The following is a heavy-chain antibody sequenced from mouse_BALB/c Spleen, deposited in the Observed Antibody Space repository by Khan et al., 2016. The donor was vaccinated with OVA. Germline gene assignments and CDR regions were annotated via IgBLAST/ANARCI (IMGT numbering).Heavy chain of an antibody. Sequence: EVQLQQSGAELVRPGALVNLSCKASGFNIKDYYMHWVKQRPEQGLVWIGRIDPENGNTIYDPKFQGKASITSDTSSNTAYLQLRSLTSEDTAVYYCARDGYSPWFAYGGQGTLVTVSA. CDR3: ARDGYSPWFAY. J-gene: IGHJ3*01. D-gene: IGHD2-3*01. CDR1: GFNIKDYY. CDR2: IDPENGNT. V-gene: IGHV14-1*02.